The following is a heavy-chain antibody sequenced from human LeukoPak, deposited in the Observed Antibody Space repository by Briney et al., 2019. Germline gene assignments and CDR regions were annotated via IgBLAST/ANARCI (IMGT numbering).Heavy chain of an antibody. CDR3: ARAPSEIGGYYPEYFRH. CDR2: IKSDGET. Sequence: GGSLRLSCAASGFTLSSYWMHWVRQAPGKGLVWVSRIKSDGETNYADSVKGRFTISRDNAKNTVSLQMNSLRAEDTGVYYCARAPSEIGGYYPEYFRHWGQGTLVTVSS. V-gene: IGHV3-74*01. J-gene: IGHJ1*01. D-gene: IGHD3-22*01. CDR1: GFTLSSYW.